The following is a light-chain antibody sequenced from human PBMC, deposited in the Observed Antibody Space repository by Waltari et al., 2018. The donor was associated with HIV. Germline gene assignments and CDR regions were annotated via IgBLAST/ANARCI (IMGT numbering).Light chain of an antibody. J-gene: IGLJ2*01. CDR3: ATWDISLSAVV. V-gene: IGLV10-54*04. CDR2: RDN. Sequence: QAGLTQPPSVSKGMRQTATLPCTGNSNNVGNQGAAWLQQHQGHPPKILSYRDNKRPSGISERFCASRSGNTASLTITGVQPEDEADYFCATWDISLSAVVFGGGTTLTVL. CDR1: SNNVGNQG.